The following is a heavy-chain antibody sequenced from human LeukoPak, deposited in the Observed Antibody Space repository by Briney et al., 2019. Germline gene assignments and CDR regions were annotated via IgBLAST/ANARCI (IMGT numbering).Heavy chain of an antibody. CDR3: ARAGKVVPAANMV. CDR2: IYPGDSDT. D-gene: IGHD2-2*01. V-gene: IGHV5-51*01. J-gene: IGHJ4*02. Sequence: GESLKFSCKGSGYSFTSYWIGWVRQMPGKGLEWMGIIYPGDSDTRYSPSIQGQVTISADKSISTAYLQWSSLKASDTAMYYCARAGKVVPAANMVWGQGTLVTVSS. CDR1: GYSFTSYW.